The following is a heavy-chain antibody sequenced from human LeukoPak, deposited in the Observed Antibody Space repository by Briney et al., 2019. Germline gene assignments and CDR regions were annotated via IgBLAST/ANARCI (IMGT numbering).Heavy chain of an antibody. CDR2: INPSGGST. D-gene: IGHD3-22*01. V-gene: IGHV1-46*01. Sequence: ASVKVSCKASGYTFTSYYMHWVRQAPGQGLEWMGIINPSGGSTSYAQKFQGRVTMTRDTSTSTVYMELSSLRSEDTAVYYCARANYYDSSGYGRGLGYWGQGTLVTVSS. J-gene: IGHJ4*02. CDR1: GYTFTSYY. CDR3: ARANYYDSSGYGRGLGY.